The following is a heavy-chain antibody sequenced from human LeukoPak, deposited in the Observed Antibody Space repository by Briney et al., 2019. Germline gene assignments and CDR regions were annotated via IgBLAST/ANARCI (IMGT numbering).Heavy chain of an antibody. CDR2: INPNSGGT. D-gene: IGHD3-3*01. CDR3: ARGRRVGITIFGVVPLWDY. Sequence: GASVKVSCKASGYTFTGYYMHWVRQAPGQGLEWMGCINPNSGGTSYAQKFQGRVTMTRDTSISTAYMELSRLRSDDTAVYYCARGRRVGITIFGVVPLWDYWGQGTLVTVSS. J-gene: IGHJ4*02. CDR1: GYTFTGYY. V-gene: IGHV1-2*02.